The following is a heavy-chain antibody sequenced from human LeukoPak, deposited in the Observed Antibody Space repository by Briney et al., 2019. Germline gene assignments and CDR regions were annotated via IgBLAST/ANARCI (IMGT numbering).Heavy chain of an antibody. Sequence: GASVKVSCNASGYTFTSYGISWVRQAPGQGLEWMGWISAYNGNTNYAQKLQGRVTMTTDTSTSTAYMELRSLRSDDTAVYYCARDRSYYYDSSGYSNFDYWGQGTLVTVSS. D-gene: IGHD3-22*01. CDR2: ISAYNGNT. V-gene: IGHV1-18*01. J-gene: IGHJ4*02. CDR3: ARDRSYYYDSSGYSNFDY. CDR1: GYTFTSYG.